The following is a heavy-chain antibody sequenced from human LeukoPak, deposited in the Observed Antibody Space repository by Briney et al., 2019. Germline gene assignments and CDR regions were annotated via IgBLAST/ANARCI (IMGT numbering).Heavy chain of an antibody. Sequence: TGGSLRLSCAASGSTSSSYAMSWVRQTPGKGLEWVSAISGSGSSTYYADSVKGRFTISRDNSKNTLFLQMNSLRAEDTAPYYCAKSVAIYFYYGLDVWGQGATVTVSS. D-gene: IGHD3-3*01. CDR1: GSTSSSYA. J-gene: IGHJ6*02. V-gene: IGHV3-23*01. CDR2: ISGSGSST. CDR3: AKSVAIYFYYGLDV.